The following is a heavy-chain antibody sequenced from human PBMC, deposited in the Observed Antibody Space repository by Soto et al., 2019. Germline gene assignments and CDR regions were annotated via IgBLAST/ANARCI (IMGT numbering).Heavy chain of an antibody. D-gene: IGHD2-2*01. CDR1: GGSISSSSYY. V-gene: IGHV4-39*01. CDR2: IYYSGST. CDR3: ARHYCSSTSCSYYMDV. Sequence: PSETLSLTCTVSGGSISSSSYYWGWIRQPPGKGLEWIGSIYYSGSTYYNPSLKSRVTISVDTSKNQFSLKLSSVTAADTAVYYCARHYCSSTSCSYYMDVWGKGTTVTVSS. J-gene: IGHJ6*03.